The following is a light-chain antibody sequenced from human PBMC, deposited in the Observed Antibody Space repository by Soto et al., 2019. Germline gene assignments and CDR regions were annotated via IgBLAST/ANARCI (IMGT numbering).Light chain of an antibody. CDR1: QSISSY. CDR3: QPGNSNPWT. Sequence: DIQMTQSPSSLSASVVDRVTITCRASQSISSYLHWYQQKPGKAPKLLIYAASNLQSGGPSRFTASGSGTDFTLTLNSLKPEDFATYYCQPGNSNPWTFGHRTKVDIK. V-gene: IGKV1-39*01. CDR2: AAS. J-gene: IGKJ1*01.